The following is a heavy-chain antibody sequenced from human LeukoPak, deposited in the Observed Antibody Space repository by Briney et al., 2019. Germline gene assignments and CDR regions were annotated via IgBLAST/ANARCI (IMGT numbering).Heavy chain of an antibody. J-gene: IGHJ6*02. CDR3: ARVVSGGDPIFYYYYYGMDV. Sequence: QPGGSLRLSCAASGFTVSSNYMSWVRQAPGKGLEWVSVISSSGSTYYADSVKGRFTISRDNSKNTLYLQMNSLRAEDTAVYYCARVVSGGDPIFYYYYYGMDVWGQGTTVTVSS. CDR1: GFTVSSNY. D-gene: IGHD2-21*02. CDR2: ISSSGST. V-gene: IGHV3-53*01.